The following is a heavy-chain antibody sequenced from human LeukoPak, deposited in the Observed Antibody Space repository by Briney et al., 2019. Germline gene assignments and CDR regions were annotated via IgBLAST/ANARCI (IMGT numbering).Heavy chain of an antibody. CDR2: IKSKTDGGTT. J-gene: IGHJ3*02. V-gene: IGHV3-15*01. Sequence: PGGSLRLSCAASGFTFSNAWMGWVRQAPGKGLEWVGRIKSKTDGGTTDYAAPVKGRFTISRDDSKNTLYLQMNSLRTEDTAVYYCTTAGIVVVPAADDAFDIWGQGTMVTVSS. CDR3: TTAGIVVVPAADDAFDI. D-gene: IGHD2-2*01. CDR1: GFTFSNAW.